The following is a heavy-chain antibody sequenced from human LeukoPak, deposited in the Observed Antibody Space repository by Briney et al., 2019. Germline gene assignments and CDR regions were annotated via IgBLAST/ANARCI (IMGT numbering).Heavy chain of an antibody. V-gene: IGHV4-4*07. CDR1: LVSISNYY. Sequence: SETLSLTCTASLVSISNYYWSWLRQPAGKGLEWIGRLYIGRDTDYNPSLKSRVTMSADTSNSQFSLRLTSVTAADTAVYYCARESRVFIGGGYFLDSWGPGTLITVSS. J-gene: IGHJ4*02. CDR3: ARESRVFIGGGYFLDS. D-gene: IGHD3-22*01. CDR2: LYIGRDT.